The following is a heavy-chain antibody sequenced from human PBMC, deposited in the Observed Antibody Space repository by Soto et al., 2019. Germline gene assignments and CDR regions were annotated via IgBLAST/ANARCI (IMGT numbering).Heavy chain of an antibody. Sequence: ASVKVSCKASGYTFTGHYIHWVRQAPEQGPEWMGEIGPESGATRYAQKFQGRVTMTRDMSISTVYMELNNLSPDDTAVYYCGRGRSGQIVVFYWGQGTPVTVSS. D-gene: IGHD1-26*01. CDR2: IGPESGAT. CDR1: GYTFTGHY. V-gene: IGHV1-2*02. CDR3: GRGRSGQIVVFY. J-gene: IGHJ4*02.